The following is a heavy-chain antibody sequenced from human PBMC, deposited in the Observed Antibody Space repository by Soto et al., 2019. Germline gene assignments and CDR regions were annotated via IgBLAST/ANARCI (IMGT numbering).Heavy chain of an antibody. CDR3: ARDLGYCSGGSCYLNWFDP. CDR2: INPNSGGT. CDR1: GYTFTGYY. D-gene: IGHD2-15*01. V-gene: IGHV1-2*04. Sequence: ASVKVSCKASGYTFTGYYMHWVRQAPGQGLEWMGWINPNSGGTNYAQKFQGWVTMTRDTSISTAYMELSRLRSDVTTVYYCARDLGYCSGGSCYLNWFDPWGQGTLVTVSS. J-gene: IGHJ5*02.